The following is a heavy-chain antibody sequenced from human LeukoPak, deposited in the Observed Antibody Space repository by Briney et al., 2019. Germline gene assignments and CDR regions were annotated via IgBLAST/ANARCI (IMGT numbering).Heavy chain of an antibody. J-gene: IGHJ4*02. CDR3: AKGSRSIAVDNLCDY. D-gene: IGHD6-6*01. CDR2: ISSSGGST. V-gene: IGHV3-23*01. Sequence: PGGSLRLSCAASGFTFSSSAMSWVRQAPGKGLEWVPVISSSGGSTYYADSVKGRFTIFRDNSKNTLYLQMSSLRAEDTAVYYCAKGSRSIAVDNLCDYWGQGTLVTVSS. CDR1: GFTFSSSA.